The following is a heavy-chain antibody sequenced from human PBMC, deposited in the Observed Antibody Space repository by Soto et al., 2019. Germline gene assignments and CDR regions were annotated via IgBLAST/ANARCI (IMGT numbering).Heavy chain of an antibody. D-gene: IGHD4-17*01. CDR3: ARGGMTTVTTKAEYFQH. CDR1: GGSFSGYY. Sequence: SETLSLTCAVYGGSFSGYYWSWIRQPPGKGLEWIGEINHSGSTNYNPSLKSRVTISVDTSKNQFSLKLSSVTAADTAVYYCARGGMTTVTTKAEYFQHWGQGTLVTVSS. J-gene: IGHJ1*01. CDR2: INHSGST. V-gene: IGHV4-34*01.